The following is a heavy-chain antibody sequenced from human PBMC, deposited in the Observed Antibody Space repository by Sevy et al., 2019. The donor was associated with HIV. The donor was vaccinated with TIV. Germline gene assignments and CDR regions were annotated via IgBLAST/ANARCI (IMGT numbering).Heavy chain of an antibody. CDR2: ISSNGDND. J-gene: IGHJ4*02. V-gene: IGHV3-30-3*01. CDR1: GFTFRTYA. Sequence: GSLRLSCAASGFTFRTYAFHWVRQAPGRGLEWIGLISSNGDNDLYANSVRGRFTISRDNSMNILYLQMTSPAPDDTAVYYCARGPEWELTNILSHWGQGTLVTVSS. D-gene: IGHD1-26*01. CDR3: ARGPEWELTNILSH.